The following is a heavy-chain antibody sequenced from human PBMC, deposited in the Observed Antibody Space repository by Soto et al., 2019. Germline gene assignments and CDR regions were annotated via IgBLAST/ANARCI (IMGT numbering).Heavy chain of an antibody. CDR1: GFTFSSYA. Sequence: EVQLLESGGGLVQPGGSLRLSCAASGFTFSSYAMSWVRQAPGKGLEWVSAISGSGGSTYYADSVKGRFTISRDNSKNTLYLQMNSLRAEDTAVYYCAKEKYCSGGSCYGYYFDYWGQGTLVTVSS. CDR3: AKEKYCSGGSCYGYYFDY. J-gene: IGHJ4*02. D-gene: IGHD2-15*01. CDR2: ISGSGGST. V-gene: IGHV3-23*01.